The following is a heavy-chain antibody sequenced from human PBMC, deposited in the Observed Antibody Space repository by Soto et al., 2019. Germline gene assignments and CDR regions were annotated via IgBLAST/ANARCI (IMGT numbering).Heavy chain of an antibody. V-gene: IGHV4-31*03. D-gene: IGHD3-22*01. Sequence: SETLSLTCTVSGGSISSGGYYWSWIRQHPGKGLEWIGYIYYSGSTYYNPSLKSRVTISVDTSKNQFSLKLSSVTAADTAVYYCARVKKYWDSSGNWFDPWGQGTLVTVSS. J-gene: IGHJ5*02. CDR3: ARVKKYWDSSGNWFDP. CDR1: GGSISSGGYY. CDR2: IYYSGST.